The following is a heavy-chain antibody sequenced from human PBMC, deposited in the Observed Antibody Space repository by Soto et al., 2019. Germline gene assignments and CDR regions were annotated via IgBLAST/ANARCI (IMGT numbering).Heavy chain of an antibody. CDR2: IISDGSST. CDR1: GFTFSSHW. CDR3: ARATQAAAGTVDY. Sequence: EVQLVESGGGLVQPGGSLRLSCAASGFTFSSHWMHWVRQAPGKGLVWVSRIISDGSSTNYADSVKGRFTISRDNAKNTLYLQMDSLRAEDTAVYYCARATQAAAGTVDYWVQGTLVTVSS. J-gene: IGHJ4*02. V-gene: IGHV3-74*01. D-gene: IGHD6-13*01.